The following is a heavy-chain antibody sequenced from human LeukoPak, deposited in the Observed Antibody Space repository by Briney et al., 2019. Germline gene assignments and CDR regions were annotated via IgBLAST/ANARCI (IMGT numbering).Heavy chain of an antibody. J-gene: IGHJ4*02. CDR3: ARNRGYYDSSGYYAVDC. CDR2: IYHSGST. V-gene: IGHV4-38-2*01. D-gene: IGHD3-22*01. CDR1: GYSISSGYY. Sequence: SETLSPTCAVSGYSISSGYYWGWIRQPPGKGLEWIGSIYHSGSTYYNPSLKSRVTISVDTSKNQFSLKLSSVTAADTAVYYCARNRGYYDSSGYYAVDCWGQGTLVTVSS.